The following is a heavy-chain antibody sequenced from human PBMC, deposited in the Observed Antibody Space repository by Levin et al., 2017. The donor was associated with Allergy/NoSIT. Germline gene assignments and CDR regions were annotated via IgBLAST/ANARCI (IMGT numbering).Heavy chain of an antibody. V-gene: IGHV3-7*01. D-gene: IGHD5-18*01. CDR3: ARKIQLLLFPFDY. CDR2: IKQDGSEK. J-gene: IGHJ4*02. CDR1: GFTFSSYW. Sequence: GESLKISCAASGFTFSSYWMSWVRQAPGKGLQWVANIKQDGSEKYYVDSVTGRFTISRDNAKNSLYLQMNGLRAEDTAVYYCARKIQLLLFPFDYWGQGTLVTVSS.